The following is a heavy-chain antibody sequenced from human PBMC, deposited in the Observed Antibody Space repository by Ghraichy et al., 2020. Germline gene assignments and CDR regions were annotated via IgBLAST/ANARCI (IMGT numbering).Heavy chain of an antibody. CDR1: GGSISSSSFY. CDR3: ARLKTYSSGSGYWFDP. Sequence: SETLSLTCTVSGGSISSSSFYWGWIRQPPGKGLEWIGSIYYSGSTYYNPSLKSRVTMSVDTSKNQFSLKLSSVTAADTAVYYCARLKTYSSGSGYWFDPWGQGTRVTVSS. J-gene: IGHJ5*02. D-gene: IGHD6-19*01. CDR2: IYYSGST. V-gene: IGHV4-39*01.